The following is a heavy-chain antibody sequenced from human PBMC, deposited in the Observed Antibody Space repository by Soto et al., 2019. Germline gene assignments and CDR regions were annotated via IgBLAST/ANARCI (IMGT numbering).Heavy chain of an antibody. CDR1: GGSISSYY. Sequence: SETLSLTCTVSGGSISSYYWSWIRQPPGKGLEWIGYIYYSGSTNYNPSLKSRVTISVDTSKNQFSLKLSSVTAADTAVYYCARRYGGNFDYWGQGILVTVS. V-gene: IGHV4-59*01. D-gene: IGHD1-26*01. CDR3: ARRYGGNFDY. J-gene: IGHJ4*02. CDR2: IYYSGST.